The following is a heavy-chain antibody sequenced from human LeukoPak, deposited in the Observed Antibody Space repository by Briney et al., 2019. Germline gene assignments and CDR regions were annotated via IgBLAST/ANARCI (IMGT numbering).Heavy chain of an antibody. V-gene: IGHV3-23*01. Sequence: GGSLRLSCAASGFTFSSYAMSWVRQAPGKGLEWVSAISGSGGSTYYADSAKGRFTISRGNSKNTLYLQMNSLRAEDTAVYYCAKDRLRYFDWLLSYWGQGTLVTVSS. CDR1: GFTFSSYA. CDR2: ISGSGGST. J-gene: IGHJ4*02. CDR3: AKDRLRYFDWLLSY. D-gene: IGHD3-9*01.